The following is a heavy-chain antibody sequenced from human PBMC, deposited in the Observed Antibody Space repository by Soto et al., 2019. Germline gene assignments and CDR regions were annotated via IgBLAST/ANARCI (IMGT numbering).Heavy chain of an antibody. CDR2: ISYDGSNK. CDR1: GFTFSSYG. V-gene: IGHV3-30*18. Sequence: QVQLVESGGGVVQPGRSLRLSCAASGFTFSSYGMHWVRQAPGKGLEWVAVISYDGSNKYYADSVKGRFTISRDNSKNTLHLQMNSLRAEDTAVYYCAKDRSGWAFDYWGQGTLVTVSS. CDR3: AKDRSGWAFDY. D-gene: IGHD6-19*01. J-gene: IGHJ4*02.